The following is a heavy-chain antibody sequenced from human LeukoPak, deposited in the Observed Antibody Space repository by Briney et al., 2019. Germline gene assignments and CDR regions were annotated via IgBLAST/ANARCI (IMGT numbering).Heavy chain of an antibody. V-gene: IGHV3-74*01. CDR1: GFAFSSYW. CDR3: ARGQSPVGTRFDP. Sequence: GGSLRLSCAASGFAFSSYWMHWVRQAPGKGLVWVSRINSDGSSTNYEDSVKGRFTISRDNAKNTLYLQMNSLRAEDTAVYYCARGQSPVGTRFDPWGQGTLVTVSS. CDR2: INSDGSST. J-gene: IGHJ5*02. D-gene: IGHD5-12*01.